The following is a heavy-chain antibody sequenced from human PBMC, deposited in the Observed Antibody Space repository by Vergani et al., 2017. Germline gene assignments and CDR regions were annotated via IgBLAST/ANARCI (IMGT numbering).Heavy chain of an antibody. Sequence: QVQLVQSGAEVKKPGSSVKVSCKASGGTFSSYAISWVRQAPGQGLEWMGGIIPIFGTANYAQKFQGRVTTTADESTSTAYMELSSLRSEDTAVYYWARDPPPYSSGWYEWNYWGQGTLVTVSS. V-gene: IGHV1-69*19. D-gene: IGHD6-19*01. CDR3: ARDPPPYSSGWYEWNY. CDR1: GGTFSSYA. J-gene: IGHJ4*02. CDR2: IIPIFGTA.